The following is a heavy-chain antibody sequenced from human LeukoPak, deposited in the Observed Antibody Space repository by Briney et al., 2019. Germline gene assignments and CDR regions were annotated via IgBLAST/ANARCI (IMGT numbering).Heavy chain of an antibody. CDR1: GFTFSSYA. CDR2: ISGSGGST. J-gene: IGHJ3*02. CDR3: AKPKSSGWQQGAFDI. V-gene: IGHV3-23*01. D-gene: IGHD6-19*01. Sequence: GGSLRLSCAASGFTFSSYAMNWVRQAPGKGLEWVSAISGSGGSTYYADSVKGRFTISRDNSKNTLYLQMNSLRAEDTALYYCAKPKSSGWQQGAFDIWGQGTMVTVSS.